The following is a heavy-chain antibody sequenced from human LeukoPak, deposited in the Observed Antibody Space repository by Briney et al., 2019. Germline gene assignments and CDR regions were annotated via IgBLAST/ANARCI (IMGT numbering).Heavy chain of an antibody. CDR1: GGTFSSYA. V-gene: IGHV1-69*04. J-gene: IGHJ4*02. CDR3: ATEGGSGYFDY. Sequence: ASVKVSCKASGGTFSSYAISWVRQVPGQGLEWMGRIIPILGIANYAQKFQGRVTITADKSTSTAYMELSSLRSEDTAVYYCATEGGSGYFDYWGQGTLVTVSS. D-gene: IGHD3-22*01. CDR2: IIPILGIA.